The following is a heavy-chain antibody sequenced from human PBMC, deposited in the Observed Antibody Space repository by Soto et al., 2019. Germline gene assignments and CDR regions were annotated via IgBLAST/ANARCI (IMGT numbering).Heavy chain of an antibody. D-gene: IGHD6-13*01. CDR2: IYWDDDK. J-gene: IGHJ4*02. Sequence: QITLTESGPTLVKPTQTLTLTCTFSGFSFSTSAVGVGWIRQPPGKALEWLALIYWDDDKLYSPFLKSRLTITKDPSTNQVVLTMTNMDPVDTGTYYCALLFWAASGTRYYFDYWGQGTLVTVSS. V-gene: IGHV2-5*02. CDR1: GFSFSTSAVG. CDR3: ALLFWAASGTRYYFDY.